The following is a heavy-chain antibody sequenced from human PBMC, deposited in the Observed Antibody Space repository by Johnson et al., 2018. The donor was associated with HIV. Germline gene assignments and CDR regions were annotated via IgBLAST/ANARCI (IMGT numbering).Heavy chain of an antibody. Sequence: VQLVESGGGVVQPGRSLRLSCAASGFTFSSYGMHWVRQAPGKGLEWVPVISYDGSNKYYVDSVKGRFIISRDNSKNTLFLQMNSLRTDDTAVYYCVKGRAQHLDGGAFDIWGQGTMVTVYS. CDR1: GFTFSSYG. CDR3: VKGRAQHLDGGAFDI. CDR2: ISYDGSNK. D-gene: IGHD6-13*01. V-gene: IGHV3-30*18. J-gene: IGHJ3*02.